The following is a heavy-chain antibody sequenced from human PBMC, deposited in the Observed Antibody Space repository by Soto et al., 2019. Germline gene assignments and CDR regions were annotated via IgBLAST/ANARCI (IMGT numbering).Heavy chain of an antibody. V-gene: IGHV1-69*01. J-gene: IGHJ4*02. CDR3: ARGVASSD. D-gene: IGHD5-12*01. CDR1: GLTFRSYS. CDR2: IIPISRTP. Sequence: QVQLVQSEAEVKKPGSSVKVSCKSSGLTFRSYSISWVRQAPGQGLEWMGGIIPISRTPTYAQKFQGRVTISADESTRTAYMEVTSLTFEDTAVYYCARGVASSDWGQGTLVTVSS.